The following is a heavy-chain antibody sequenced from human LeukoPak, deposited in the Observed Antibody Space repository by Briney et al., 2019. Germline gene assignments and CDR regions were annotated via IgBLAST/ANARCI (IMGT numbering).Heavy chain of an antibody. CDR1: GFTFSSYE. CDR2: ISSSGSTI. V-gene: IGHV3-48*03. CDR3: AELGITIIGGV. J-gene: IGHJ6*04. Sequence: PGGSLRLSCAASGFTFSSYEMSWVRQATGKGLEWDSYISSSGSTIYYADSVKGRFTISRDNAKNSLYLQMNSLRAEDTAVYYCAELGITIIGGVWGKGTTVTISS. D-gene: IGHD3-10*02.